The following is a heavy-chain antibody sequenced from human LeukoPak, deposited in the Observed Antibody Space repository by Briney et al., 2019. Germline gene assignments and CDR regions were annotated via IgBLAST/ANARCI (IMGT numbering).Heavy chain of an antibody. CDR2: IYYSGST. V-gene: IGHV4-39*07. D-gene: IGHD6-13*01. J-gene: IGHJ4*02. CDR3: AREIDSRGSSSYQFDY. CDR1: GGSISSSSYY. Sequence: SETLSLTCTVSGGSISSSSYYWGWIRQPPGKGLEWIGSIYYSGSTYYNPSLKSRVTISVDTSKNQFSLKLSSVTAADTAVYYCAREIDSRGSSSYQFDYWGQGTLVTVSS.